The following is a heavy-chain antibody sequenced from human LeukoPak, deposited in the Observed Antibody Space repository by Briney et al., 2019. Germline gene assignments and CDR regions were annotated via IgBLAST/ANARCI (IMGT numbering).Heavy chain of an antibody. Sequence: GGSLRLSCAASGFTFSSYSMNWVRQAPWKGLDWVSSISSSSSYIYYADSVKGRFTISRDNAKNSLYLQMNSLRAEDTAVYYCARESVDTAMVTYYFDYWGQGTLVTVSS. V-gene: IGHV3-21*01. CDR3: ARESVDTAMVTYYFDY. CDR2: ISSSSSYI. CDR1: GFTFSSYS. J-gene: IGHJ4*02. D-gene: IGHD5-18*01.